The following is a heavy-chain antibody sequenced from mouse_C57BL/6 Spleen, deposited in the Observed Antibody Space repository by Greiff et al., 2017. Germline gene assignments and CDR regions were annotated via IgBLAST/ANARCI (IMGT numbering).Heavy chain of an antibody. CDR3: ARSGGNYTVYYYAMDY. D-gene: IGHD2-1*01. CDR1: GYAFSSSW. V-gene: IGHV1-82*01. CDR2: IYPGDGDT. J-gene: IGHJ4*01. Sequence: QVQLQQSGPELVKPGASVKISCKASGYAFSSSWMNWVKQRPGKGLEWIGRIYPGDGDTNYNGKFKGKATLTADKSSSTAYMQLSSLTSEDFAVYFCARSGGNYTVYYYAMDYWGQGTSVTVSS.